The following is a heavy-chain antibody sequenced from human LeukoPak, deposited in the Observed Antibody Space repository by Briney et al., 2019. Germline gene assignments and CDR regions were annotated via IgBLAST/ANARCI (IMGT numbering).Heavy chain of an antibody. CDR3: ARSYYYDSSGLHDAFDI. CDR2: IYYSGST. J-gene: IGHJ3*02. D-gene: IGHD3-22*01. Sequence: SETLSLTCTVSGGSISSSSYYWGWIRQPPGKGLEWIGSIYYSGSTYYNPSLKSRVTISVDTSKNQFSLKLSSVTAADTAVYYCARSYYYDSSGLHDAFDIWGQGTMVTVSS. V-gene: IGHV4-39*07. CDR1: GGSISSSSYY.